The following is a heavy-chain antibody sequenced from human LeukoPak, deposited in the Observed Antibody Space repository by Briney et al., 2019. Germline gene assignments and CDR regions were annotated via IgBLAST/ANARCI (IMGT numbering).Heavy chain of an antibody. CDR3: ATSGMVLSTSDSRCSGWFDP. CDR1: GFTFSSYA. V-gene: IGHV4-34*08. J-gene: IGHJ5*02. CDR2: INHSGST. Sequence: GSLRLSCAASGFTFSSYAMSWIRQPPGKGLEWIGEINHSGSTNYNPSLKSRVTISVDTSKNQFSLKLSSVTAADTAVYYCATSGMVLSTSDSRCSGWFDPWGQGTLVTVSS. D-gene: IGHD2-2*01.